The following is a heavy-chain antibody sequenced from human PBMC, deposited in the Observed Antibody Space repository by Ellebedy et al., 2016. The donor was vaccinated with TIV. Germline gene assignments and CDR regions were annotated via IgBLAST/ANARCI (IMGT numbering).Heavy chain of an antibody. CDR2: IYGGGTT. J-gene: IGHJ4*02. CDR1: GFTFSDYY. CDR3: ARDLYDY. Sequence: PGGSLRLSCVASGFTFSDYYMSWVRQAPGKGLEWVSVIYGGGTTFYADSVKGRFTISRDYSKNTVYLQMNSLRAEDTAVYYCARDLYDYWGQGTLVTVSS. V-gene: IGHV3-53*01. D-gene: IGHD2-15*01.